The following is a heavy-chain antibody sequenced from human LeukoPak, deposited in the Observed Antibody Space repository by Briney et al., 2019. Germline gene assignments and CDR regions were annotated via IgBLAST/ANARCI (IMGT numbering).Heavy chain of an antibody. CDR1: GGSISSGGYY. CDR2: IYYSGST. J-gene: IGHJ2*01. Sequence: SQTLSFTCTVSGGSISSGGYYWSWIRQPPGKGPEWIGYIYYSGSTNYNPSLKSRVTISVDTSKNQFSLKLSSVTAADTAVYYCARRSRRGSIAAATTPDWYFDLWGRGTLVTVSS. D-gene: IGHD6-13*01. V-gene: IGHV4-61*08. CDR3: ARRSRRGSIAAATTPDWYFDL.